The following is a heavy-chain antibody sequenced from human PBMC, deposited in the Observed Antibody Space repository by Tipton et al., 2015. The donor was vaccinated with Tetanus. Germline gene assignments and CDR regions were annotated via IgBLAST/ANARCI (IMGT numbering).Heavy chain of an antibody. J-gene: IGHJ4*02. D-gene: IGHD2-8*01. Sequence: VQLVQSGGEVKKPGESLKISGKGSGYIFNNYWIGWVRQKPGKGLEWMGIIYPGASNTRYSPSFQGQVTISVDKSINTAYLQWSSLKASDTSMFYCARAHCTDGVCNFDFWGQGALVTVAS. V-gene: IGHV5-51*01. CDR2: IYPGASNT. CDR3: ARAHCTDGVCNFDF. CDR1: GYIFNNYW.